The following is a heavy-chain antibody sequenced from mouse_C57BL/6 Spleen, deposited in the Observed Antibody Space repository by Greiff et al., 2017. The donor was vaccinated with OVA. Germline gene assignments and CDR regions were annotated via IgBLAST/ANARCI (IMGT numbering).Heavy chain of an antibody. CDR3: ARSHGSSYDAMDY. D-gene: IGHD1-1*01. CDR1: GYTFTSYW. Sequence: QVQLQQPGAELVMPGASVKLSCKASGYTFTSYWMHWVKQRPGQGLEWIGEIDPSDSYTNYNQKFKGKSTLTVDKSSSTAYMQLSSLTSEDSAVYYCARSHGSSYDAMDYWGQGTSVTVSS. V-gene: IGHV1-69*01. CDR2: IDPSDSYT. J-gene: IGHJ4*01.